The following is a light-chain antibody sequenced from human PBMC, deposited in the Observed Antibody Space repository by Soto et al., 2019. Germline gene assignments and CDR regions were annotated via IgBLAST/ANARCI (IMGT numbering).Light chain of an antibody. J-gene: IGKJ5*01. CDR3: QQRSNSPPIP. CDR2: DAS. Sequence: EIVLTQSPATLSLSPGERATLSCRASQSVSSYLAWYQQKPGQAPRLLIYDASNRATGIPARFSGSGSGTDFTLTISSLEPEDFEVYYCQQRSNSPPIPFGQGTRLEIK. V-gene: IGKV3-11*01. CDR1: QSVSSY.